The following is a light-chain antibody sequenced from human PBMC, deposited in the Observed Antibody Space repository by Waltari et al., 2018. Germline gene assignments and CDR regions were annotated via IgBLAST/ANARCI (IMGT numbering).Light chain of an antibody. CDR1: PSLLHSNGQNS. CDR2: LGS. J-gene: IGKJ5*01. V-gene: IGKV2-28*01. CDR3: MQAVQTLIT. Sequence: DIVMTQSPLSLSVTPGEPASISCRSSPSLLHSNGQNSLDWYLQKPGQSPHLLIYLGSNRASGVPDRFSGSGSDTDFTLKISRVEADDVGIYYCMQAVQTLITFGQGTRLELK.